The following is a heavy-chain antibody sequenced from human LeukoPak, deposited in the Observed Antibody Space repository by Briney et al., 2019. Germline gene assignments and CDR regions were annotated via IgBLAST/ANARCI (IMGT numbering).Heavy chain of an antibody. CDR3: ARGTSVVTRGYYYYYMDV. CDR2: IYYSGST. D-gene: IGHD4-23*01. V-gene: IGHV4-30-4*01. CDR1: GGSISSGDYY. J-gene: IGHJ6*03. Sequence: SETLSLTCTVSGGSISSGDYYWSWIRQPPGKGLEWIGYIYYSGSTYYNPSLKSRVTISVDTSKNQFSLKLSSVTAADTAVYYCARGTSVVTRGYYYYYMDVWGKGTTVTVSS.